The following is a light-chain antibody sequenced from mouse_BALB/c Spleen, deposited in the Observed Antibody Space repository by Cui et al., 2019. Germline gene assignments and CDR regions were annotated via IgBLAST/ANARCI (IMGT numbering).Light chain of an antibody. CDR2: YAS. CDR1: QSVSND. Sequence: IVMTQTPTFLLVSAGDRVTITCKASQSVSNDVAWYQQKPGQSPKLLIYYASNRYTGVPDRFTGSGYGTDFTFTISTVQAEDLAVYFCHQDYSSPYTFGGGTKLEIK. J-gene: IGKJ2*01. V-gene: IGKV6-32*01. CDR3: HQDYSSPYT.